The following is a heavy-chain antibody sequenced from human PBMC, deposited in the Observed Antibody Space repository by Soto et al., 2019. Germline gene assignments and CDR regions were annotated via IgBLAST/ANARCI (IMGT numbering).Heavy chain of an antibody. D-gene: IGHD3-22*01. J-gene: IGHJ5*01. CDR1: GGSFSGHS. CDR3: STRAYDTNGYYQFDP. CDR2: INHSGRV. Sequence: PSETLSLTCAVYGGSFSGHSWTWIRQSPGKGLEWIGDINHSGRVNYSPSLKSRVTISLDTSKNQFSLTLSAVTAADTAMYYCSTRAYDTNGYYQFDPWGQGTLVTVSS. V-gene: IGHV4-34*01.